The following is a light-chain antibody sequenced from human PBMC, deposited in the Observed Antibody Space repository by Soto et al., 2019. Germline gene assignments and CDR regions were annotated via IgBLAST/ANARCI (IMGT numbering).Light chain of an antibody. J-gene: IGKJ2*01. CDR2: DAS. CDR3: QQYSIASS. Sequence: DIQMTQSPSSLSASVGDRVTITCRASQSISQYLAWYQQKPGKAAKLLIYDASTLEGGIPSRLSGSGSGTQFTPTISSVQPADVATYYCQQYSIASSFSQGTKLVIK. CDR1: QSISQY. V-gene: IGKV1-5*01.